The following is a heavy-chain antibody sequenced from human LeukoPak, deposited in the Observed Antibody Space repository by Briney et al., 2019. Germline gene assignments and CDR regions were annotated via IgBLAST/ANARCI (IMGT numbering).Heavy chain of an antibody. J-gene: IGHJ3*02. Sequence: GGSLRLSCAASGFTFSSYSMNWVRQAPGEGLEWVSSISSSSSYIYYADSVKGRFTISRDNAKNSLYLQMNSLRAEDTAVYYCARDGYYDILTGYSTDAFDIWGQGTMVTVSS. CDR2: ISSSSSYI. V-gene: IGHV3-21*01. D-gene: IGHD3-9*01. CDR3: ARDGYYDILTGYSTDAFDI. CDR1: GFTFSSYS.